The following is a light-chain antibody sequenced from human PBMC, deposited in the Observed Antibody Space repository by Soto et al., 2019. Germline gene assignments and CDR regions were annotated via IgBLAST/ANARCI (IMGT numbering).Light chain of an antibody. CDR1: QSVSSN. CDR3: QQFVTWPIT. Sequence: EIVMTQSPATLSVSPGERATLSCRASQSVSSNLAWYQQKPGQAPRLLIYGASTRASGVPARFSGSGSGTDFTLTVSSLQSEDFAVYYCQQFVTWPITFGQGTRLEIK. CDR2: GAS. J-gene: IGKJ5*01. V-gene: IGKV3-15*01.